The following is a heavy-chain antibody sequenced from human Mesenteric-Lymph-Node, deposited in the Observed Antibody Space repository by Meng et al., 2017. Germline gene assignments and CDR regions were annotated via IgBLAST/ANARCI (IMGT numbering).Heavy chain of an antibody. J-gene: IGHJ4*02. V-gene: IGHV4-31*03. D-gene: IGHD5-24*01. CDR2: IYYSGST. CDR1: GGSISSGGYY. CDR3: ARQTRKDGYNYMFDY. Sequence: SETLSLTCTVSGGSISSGGYYWSWIRQHPGKGLEWIGYIYYSGSTYYNPSLKSRVTISVDTSKNQFSLKLSSVTAADTAVYYCARQTRKDGYNYMFDYWGQGTLVTVSS.